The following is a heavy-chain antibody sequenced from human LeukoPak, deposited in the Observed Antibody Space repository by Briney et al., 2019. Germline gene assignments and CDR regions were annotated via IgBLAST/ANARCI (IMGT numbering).Heavy chain of an antibody. Sequence: GASVKVSCKASGYTFTGYYMHWVRQAPGQGLEWMGWINPNSGGTNYAQKFQGRVTMTRDTSISTAYMELSRLGSDDTAVYYCARDPVVVPAAMAPYPLYYYYYYMDVWGKGTTVTISS. CDR2: INPNSGGT. V-gene: IGHV1-2*02. CDR3: ARDPVVVPAAMAPYPLYYYYYYMDV. J-gene: IGHJ6*03. CDR1: GYTFTGYY. D-gene: IGHD2-2*01.